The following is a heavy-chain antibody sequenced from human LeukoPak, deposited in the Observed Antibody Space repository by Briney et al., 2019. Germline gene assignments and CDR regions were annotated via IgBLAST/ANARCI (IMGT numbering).Heavy chain of an antibody. CDR2: ISYSGST. J-gene: IGHJ4*02. CDR3: ARGSRRLADFHY. CDR1: GDSISSSDYY. V-gene: IGHV4-39*01. D-gene: IGHD1-26*01. Sequence: SEPLSLTCTVSGDSISSSDYYWGWIRQPPGKGLGWIGTISYSGSTYYNPSLQSRVTISVDTSKNQFSLELSSVTAADTAVYYCARGSRRLADFHYWGQGTLVTVSS.